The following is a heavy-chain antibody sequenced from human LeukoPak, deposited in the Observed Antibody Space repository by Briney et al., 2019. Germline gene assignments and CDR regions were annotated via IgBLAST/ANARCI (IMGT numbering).Heavy chain of an antibody. D-gene: IGHD1-26*01. J-gene: IGHJ4*02. CDR3: ARRSGSFDY. V-gene: IGHV3-21*01. CDR2: ISGDTYYI. CDR1: GFTLSSYT. Sequence: PGGSLRPSCAASGFTLSSYTMNWVRLSPGKGLEWVSSISGDTYYIQYADSVKGRFTVSRDNAKNSLYLQMNSLRADDTAVYYCARRSGSFDYWGQGTLVTVSS.